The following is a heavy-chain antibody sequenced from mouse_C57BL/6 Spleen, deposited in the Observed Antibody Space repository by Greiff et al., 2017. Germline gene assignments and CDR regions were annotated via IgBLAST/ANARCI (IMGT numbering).Heavy chain of an antibody. CDR2: IRSKRNNYAT. J-gene: IGHJ4*01. CDR1: GFSFNTYA. D-gene: IGHD3-1*01. V-gene: IGHV10-1*01. CDR3: VRHTAFYAMDY. Sequence: EVKLVESGGGLVQPKGSLKLSCAASGFSFNTYAMNWVRQAPGKGLEWVARIRSKRNNYATYYADSVKDRFTISRDDSESKLYLQMNNVKTEDTAMYYCVRHTAFYAMDYWGQGTSVTVSA.